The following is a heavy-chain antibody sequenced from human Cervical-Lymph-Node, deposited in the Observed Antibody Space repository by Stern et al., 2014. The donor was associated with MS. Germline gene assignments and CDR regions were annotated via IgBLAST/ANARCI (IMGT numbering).Heavy chain of an antibody. V-gene: IGHV1-69*01. CDR2: FIPLFGTT. Sequence: VQLVESGADVKKPGSSVKVSCTASGDTFINFGISWVRQAPGQGLERMGGFIPLFGTTEYAQKFQGRVTISADESATTVYMELSGLRSEDTAVYYCARDNDDNGMDVWGQGTTVTVTS. CDR1: GDTFINFG. CDR3: ARDNDDNGMDV. J-gene: IGHJ6*02. D-gene: IGHD1-1*01.